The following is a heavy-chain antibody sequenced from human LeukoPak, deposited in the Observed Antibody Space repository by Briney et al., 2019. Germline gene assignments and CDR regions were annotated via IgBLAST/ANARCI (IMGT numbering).Heavy chain of an antibody. J-gene: IGHJ4*02. CDR2: IFYTGSTNYRST. CDR3: ARSGYSYGTGYYFDY. Sequence: SETLSLTCTVSGGSISNFYWSWIRQPPGKGLEWIGCIFYTGSTNYRSTNYSRSLKSRVPISPDTSKDKLSLRLSSVTAADTAVYYCARSGYSYGTGYYFDYWGQRTLVTVSS. V-gene: IGHV4-59*01. D-gene: IGHD5-18*01. CDR1: GGSISNFY.